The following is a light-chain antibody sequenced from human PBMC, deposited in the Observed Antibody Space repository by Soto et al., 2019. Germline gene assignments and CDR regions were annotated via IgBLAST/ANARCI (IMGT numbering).Light chain of an antibody. V-gene: IGLV2-14*03. Sequence: QSALTQPASVSGSPGQSITISYSGTSSDVGAYTYVSWYQVHPGEPPKLVIYDVSKRPSGVSNRFSGSKSGNTASLTISGLQAEDEGDYYCSSYRSTSTLGVFGTGTKLTVL. CDR1: SSDVGAYTY. J-gene: IGLJ1*01. CDR2: DVS. CDR3: SSYRSTSTLGV.